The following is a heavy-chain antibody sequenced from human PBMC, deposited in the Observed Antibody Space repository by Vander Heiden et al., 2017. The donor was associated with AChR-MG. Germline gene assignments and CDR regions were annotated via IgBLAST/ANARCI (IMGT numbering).Heavy chain of an antibody. CDR2: ISGSGGST. CDR1: GFTFSSYA. V-gene: IGHV3-23*01. J-gene: IGHJ3*02. D-gene: IGHD3-22*01. CDR3: AKDLNDSSGYGAHDAFDI. Sequence: EVQLLESGGGLVQPGGSLRLSCASSGFTFSSYAMSWVRQAPGKGLEWVSAISGSGGSTYYADSVKGRFTISRDNSKNTLYLQMNSLRAEDTAVYYCAKDLNDSSGYGAHDAFDIWGQGTMVTVSS.